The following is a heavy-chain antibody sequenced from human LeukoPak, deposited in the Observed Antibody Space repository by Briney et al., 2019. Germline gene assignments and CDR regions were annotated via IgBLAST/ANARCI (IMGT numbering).Heavy chain of an antibody. D-gene: IGHD3-16*01. V-gene: IGHV1-3*01. CDR3: ARDRGGAGDFDY. J-gene: IGHJ4*02. Sequence: ASVKVSCKASEYTFTIYAMHWVRQAPGQRLEWMGWINAGNGDTKYSQKFQGRVTFTRDTSASTAYMQLSSLRSEDTAVYYCARDRGGAGDFDYWGQGTLVTVSS. CDR2: INAGNGDT. CDR1: EYTFTIYA.